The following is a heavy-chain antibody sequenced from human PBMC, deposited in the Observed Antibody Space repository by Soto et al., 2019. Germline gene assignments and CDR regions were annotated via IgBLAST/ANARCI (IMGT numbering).Heavy chain of an antibody. V-gene: IGHV1-18*04. CDR2: ISAYNGNT. CDR3: AKNCGSTSCYRGFHYYYGMHV. CDR1: GYTFTSYG. J-gene: IGHJ6*02. Sequence: GASVKVSCKASGYTFTSYGISWVRQAPGQGLEWMGWISAYNGNTNYAQKLQGRVTMTTDTSTSTAYMELSRLRSDDTAVHYCAKNCGSTSCYRGFHYYYGMHVSGQATKVTVSS. D-gene: IGHD2-2*02.